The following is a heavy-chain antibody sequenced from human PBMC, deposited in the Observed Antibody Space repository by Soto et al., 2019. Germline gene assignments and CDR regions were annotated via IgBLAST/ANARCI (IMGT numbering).Heavy chain of an antibody. Sequence: QVQLVESGGGVVQPGRSLRLSCAASGFTFSNYGMHWVRQAPGKGLEWVAVIAYDGSKKYYADSVKGRFTISRDNSKNTLYLELNSLRPEETSVYYCANDPGGWLFEYWGQGTLVSVSS. J-gene: IGHJ4*02. CDR1: GFTFSNYG. V-gene: IGHV3-30*18. D-gene: IGHD6-19*01. CDR2: IAYDGSKK. CDR3: ANDPGGWLFEY.